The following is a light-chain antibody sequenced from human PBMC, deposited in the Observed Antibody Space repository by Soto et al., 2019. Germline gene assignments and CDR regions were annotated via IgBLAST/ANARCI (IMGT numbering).Light chain of an antibody. J-gene: IGKJ2*01. CDR2: DAS. Sequence: IVMTQSPATLSLSPGEIATLSCRASQSINTNLAWYQQKPGQAPRLLIYDASTGATHIPARFSGSGSGTEFTLTISSLQSEDSAVYYCQQYKSWFTFGQGTKLEIK. CDR3: QQYKSWFT. CDR1: QSINTN. V-gene: IGKV3-15*01.